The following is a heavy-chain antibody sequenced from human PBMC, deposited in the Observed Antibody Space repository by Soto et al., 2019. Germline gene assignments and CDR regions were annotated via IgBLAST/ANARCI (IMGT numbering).Heavy chain of an antibody. CDR3: ARDSRIVGATNPFDY. CDR1: GYTFTSYG. Sequence: QVQLVQSGAEVKKPGASVKVSCKASGYTFTSYGISWVRQAPGLGLEWMGWISAYNGNTNYAQKLQDRVTMTTDTSTSAAYMELRSLRSDDTAVYYCARDSRIVGATNPFDYWGQGTLVTVSS. D-gene: IGHD1-26*01. J-gene: IGHJ4*02. CDR2: ISAYNGNT. V-gene: IGHV1-18*01.